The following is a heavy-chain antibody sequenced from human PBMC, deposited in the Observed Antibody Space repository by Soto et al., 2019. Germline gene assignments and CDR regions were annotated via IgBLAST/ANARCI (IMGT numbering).Heavy chain of an antibody. V-gene: IGHV4-34*01. Sequence: SETLSLTCAVYGGSFSGYYWSWIRQPPGKGLEWIREINHSGSTNYNPSLKSRVTISVDTSKNQFSLKLSSVTAADTAVYYCARGTIVLMVYAPGGWFDPWGQGTLVTVSS. D-gene: IGHD2-8*01. CDR2: INHSGST. J-gene: IGHJ5*02. CDR3: ARGTIVLMVYAPGGWFDP. CDR1: GGSFSGYY.